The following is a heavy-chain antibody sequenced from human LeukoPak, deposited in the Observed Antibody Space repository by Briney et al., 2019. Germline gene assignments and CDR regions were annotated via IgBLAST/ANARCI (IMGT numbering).Heavy chain of an antibody. V-gene: IGHV3-23*01. CDR1: GFTFSNYA. D-gene: IGHD6-19*01. J-gene: IGHJ4*02. CDR2: ISGSGGNT. Sequence: GGSLRLSCEASGFTFSNYAMTWVRQAPGKGLEWVSGISGSGGNTYYADSVKGRFTISRDNSKNTLYLQMTSLRVEDTAVYYCAKAPSMAVAGQGFDYWGQGTLVTVSS. CDR3: AKAPSMAVAGQGFDY.